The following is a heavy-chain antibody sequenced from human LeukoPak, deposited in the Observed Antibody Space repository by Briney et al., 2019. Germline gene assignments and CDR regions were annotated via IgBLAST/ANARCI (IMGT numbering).Heavy chain of an antibody. Sequence: PGGSLRLSCAASGFTFSSYWMHWVRQAPGKGLVWVSRINSDGSSTSYADSVKGRFTISRDNAKNSLYLQMNSLRAEDTAVYYCAKGDVFGGVIVIGGLDYWGQGTLVTVSS. D-gene: IGHD3-16*02. CDR1: GFTFSSYW. J-gene: IGHJ4*02. CDR3: AKGDVFGGVIVIGGLDY. V-gene: IGHV3-74*01. CDR2: INSDGSST.